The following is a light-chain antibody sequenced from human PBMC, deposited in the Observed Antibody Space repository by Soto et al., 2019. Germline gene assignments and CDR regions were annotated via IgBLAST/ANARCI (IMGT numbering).Light chain of an antibody. CDR3: QSYDRTLRGDV. V-gene: IGLV1-40*01. CDR1: NSNIGSPYG. Sequence: QSVLTQPPSVSGAPGQTVTISCTGSNSNIGSPYGVHWYQQVPGKAPKLLIYGNDNRPSGVPDRFSGSKSASSASLAITGVQAEDEGDYYCQSYDRTLRGDVFGTGTKVTVL. CDR2: GND. J-gene: IGLJ1*01.